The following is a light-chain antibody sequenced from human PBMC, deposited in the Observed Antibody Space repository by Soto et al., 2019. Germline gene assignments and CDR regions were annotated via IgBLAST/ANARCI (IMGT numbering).Light chain of an antibody. CDR1: QSVSSSY. CDR3: QQYGSSLSIT. J-gene: IGKJ5*01. CDR2: GAS. V-gene: IGKV3-20*01. Sequence: EIVLTQSPGTLSLSPGERATLSCRASQSVSSSYLAWYQQKPGQAPRLLIYGASSRATGIPDRFSGSGSGTDFTLTISRLEPEAFAVYYCQQYGSSLSITFGQGTRLEIK.